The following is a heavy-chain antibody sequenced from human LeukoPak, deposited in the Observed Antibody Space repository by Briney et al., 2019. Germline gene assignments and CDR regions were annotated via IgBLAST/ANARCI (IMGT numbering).Heavy chain of an antibody. CDR1: GFTFSSYW. CDR3: ARDPTYYDFWSGYANYGMDV. D-gene: IGHD3-3*01. CDR2: IKQDGSEK. V-gene: IGHV3-7*01. J-gene: IGHJ6*02. Sequence: GSLRLSCAASGFTFSSYWMSWVRQAPGKGLEWVANIKQDGSEKYYVDSVKGRFTISRDNAENSLYLQMNSLRAEDTAVYYCARDPTYYDFWSGYANYGMDVRGQGTTVTVSS.